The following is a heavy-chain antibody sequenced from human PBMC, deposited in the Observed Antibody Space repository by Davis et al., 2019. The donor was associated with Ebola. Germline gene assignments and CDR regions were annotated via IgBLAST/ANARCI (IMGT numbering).Heavy chain of an antibody. CDR1: GYSFNTYW. Sequence: GGSLRLSCKGSGYSFNTYWIGWVRQMPGKGLDWMGVIYPGDSDTRYSPSFQGQVTISADNSISTTYLQWSSLKASDSAMYYCARHPRGAVAGIYYFDLWGQGTLVTVSS. J-gene: IGHJ4*02. V-gene: IGHV5-51*01. CDR2: IYPGDSDT. D-gene: IGHD6-19*01. CDR3: ARHPRGAVAGIYYFDL.